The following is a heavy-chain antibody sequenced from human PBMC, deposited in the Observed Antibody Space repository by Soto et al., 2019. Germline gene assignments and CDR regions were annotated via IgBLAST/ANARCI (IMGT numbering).Heavy chain of an antibody. CDR1: GFTFSSYW. Sequence: GGSLRLSCAASGFTFSSYWMSWVRQAPGKGLEWVANIKQDGSEKYYVDSVKGRFTISRDNAKNSLYLQMNSLRAEDTAVYYCARTHSSSTYYFDYWGQGTLVSVSS. V-gene: IGHV3-7*05. CDR2: IKQDGSEK. CDR3: ARTHSSSTYYFDY. D-gene: IGHD6-6*01. J-gene: IGHJ4*02.